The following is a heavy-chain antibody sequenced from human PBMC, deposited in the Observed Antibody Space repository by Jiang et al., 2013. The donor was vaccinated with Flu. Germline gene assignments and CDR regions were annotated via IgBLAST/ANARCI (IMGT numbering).Heavy chain of an antibody. J-gene: IGHJ3*02. CDR3: ARGFGGPRGAFDI. CDR1: GFTFSSYA. Sequence: VQLLESGGGVVQPGRSLRLSCAASGFTFSSYAMHWVRQAPGKGLEWVAVISYDGSNKYYADSVKGRFTISRDNSKNTLYLQMNSLRAEDTAVYYCARGFGGPRGAFDIWGQGTMVTVSS. D-gene: IGHD3-3*01. CDR2: ISYDGSNK. V-gene: IGHV3-30-3*01.